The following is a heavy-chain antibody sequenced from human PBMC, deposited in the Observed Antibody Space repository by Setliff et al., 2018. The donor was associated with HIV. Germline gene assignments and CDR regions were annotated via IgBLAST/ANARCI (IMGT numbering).Heavy chain of an antibody. V-gene: IGHV4-59*08. CDR3: ARHFELSSGASGYYGDY. J-gene: IGHJ4*02. CDR2: LNHGGTT. D-gene: IGHD3-22*01. Sequence: PSETLSLTCTVSGGSINSHYWSWIRQSPGEGLEWIRTLNHGGTTDYNPSLKSRVTISADTSTNQFSLKLSSMTAADTAVYYCARHFELSSGASGYYGDYWGQGTLVTVSS. CDR1: GGSINSHY.